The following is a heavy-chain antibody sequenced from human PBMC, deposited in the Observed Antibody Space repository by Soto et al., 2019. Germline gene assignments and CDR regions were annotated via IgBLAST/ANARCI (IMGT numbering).Heavy chain of an antibody. CDR3: AADYYDTSGYYFAY. V-gene: IGHV1-69*01. Sequence: QVQLVQSGAEVKKPGSSVKVSCKASGGTFSSYAITWVRQAPGQGLEWMGGILPIFGTANYAQKFQGRVTVTADESTSTGYMELSSLRSKDTAVYYCAADYYDTSGYYFAYWGQGTLVTVSS. D-gene: IGHD3-22*01. J-gene: IGHJ4*02. CDR2: ILPIFGTA. CDR1: GGTFSSYA.